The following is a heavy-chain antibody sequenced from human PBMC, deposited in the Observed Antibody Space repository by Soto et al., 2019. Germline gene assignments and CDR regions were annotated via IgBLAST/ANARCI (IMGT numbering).Heavy chain of an antibody. CDR2: ISSSSSYI. D-gene: IGHD5-12*01. V-gene: IGHV3-21*01. Sequence: KPGGSLRLSCAASGFTFSSYSMNWVRQAPGKGLEWVSSISSSSSYIYYADSVKGRFTISRDNAKNSLYLQMNSLRAEDTAVYYCASSRDIVATDFDYWGQGTLVTVSS. J-gene: IGHJ4*02. CDR3: ASSRDIVATDFDY. CDR1: GFTFSSYS.